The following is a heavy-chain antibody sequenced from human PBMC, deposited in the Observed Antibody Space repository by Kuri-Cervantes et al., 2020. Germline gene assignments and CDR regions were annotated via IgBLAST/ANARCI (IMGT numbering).Heavy chain of an antibody. D-gene: IGHD1-26*01. J-gene: IGHJ4*02. CDR3: AREGAWELLGEPFDY. CDR1: GYTFTDYY. CDR2: INPNSGGT. V-gene: IGHV1-2*02. Sequence: ASVKVSCKASGYTFTDYYIHWVRQAPGQGLEWMGWINPNSGGTNYAQKFQGRVTMTRDTSISTAYMELSRLRSDDTAVYYCAREGAWELLGEPFDYWGQGTLVTVSS.